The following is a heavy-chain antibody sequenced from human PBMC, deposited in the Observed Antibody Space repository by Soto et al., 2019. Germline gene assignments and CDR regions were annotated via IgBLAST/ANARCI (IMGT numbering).Heavy chain of an antibody. CDR1: GGSFKRGSFS. D-gene: IGHD3-3*01. V-gene: IGHV4-61*01. CDR3: TRDFAYFAY. CDR2: VSHTGRT. Sequence: SGTLCLTCTVSGGSFKRGSFSWSWMRQAPGKGLEGTGYVSHTGRTSYNPFLKSRVFLSMDTPKNQFSLMLDSVTAADAAVYFCTRDFAYFAYWGQGTLVTVSS. J-gene: IGHJ4*02.